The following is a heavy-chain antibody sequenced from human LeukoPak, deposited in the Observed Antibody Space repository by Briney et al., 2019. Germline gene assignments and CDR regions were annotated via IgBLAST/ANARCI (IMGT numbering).Heavy chain of an antibody. CDR3: ARDRPQVSSPGDFYRFALDV. J-gene: IGHJ6*04. CDR1: GYNFINYG. Sequence: GASVKVSCKASGYNFINYGVTWVRQAPRQGLEWLGWIAVNNGERSLPHKFLGRLTLSSDTSTGTAYMELSGLTSGDTAVYYWARDRPQVSSPGDFYRFALDVWGKGTTVTVSS. D-gene: IGHD3-16*01. V-gene: IGHV1-18*01. CDR2: IAVNNGER.